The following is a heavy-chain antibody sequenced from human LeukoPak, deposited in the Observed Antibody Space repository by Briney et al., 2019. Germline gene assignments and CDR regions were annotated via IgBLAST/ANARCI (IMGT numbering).Heavy chain of an antibody. J-gene: IGHJ3*02. V-gene: IGHV6-1*01. CDR3: ARGVQPLHESDAFDI. CDR1: GDSVSSNSVA. D-gene: IGHD1-26*01. CDR2: TYSRSKFYN. Sequence: SQTLSLTCAISGDSVSSNSVAWNWIRQSPSRGLEWLGRTYSRSKFYNDYAVSVKSRMIISPDTSQNQFSPQLNSVTLEYTAIYYCARGVQPLHESDAFDIWGQGTMVTVSS.